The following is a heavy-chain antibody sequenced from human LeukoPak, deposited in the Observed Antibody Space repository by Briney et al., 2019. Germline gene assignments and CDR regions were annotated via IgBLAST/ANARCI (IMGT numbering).Heavy chain of an antibody. V-gene: IGHV1-69*13. CDR3: ARTDPFRITIFGVVTWFDP. CDR2: IIPIFGTA. Sequence: SVKVSCKASGYTSTSYDINWVRQATGQGLEWMGGIIPIFGTANYAQKFQGRVTITADESTSTAYMELSSLRSEDTAVYYCARTDPFRITIFGVVTWFDPWGQGTLVTVSS. CDR1: GYTSTSYD. D-gene: IGHD3-3*01. J-gene: IGHJ5*02.